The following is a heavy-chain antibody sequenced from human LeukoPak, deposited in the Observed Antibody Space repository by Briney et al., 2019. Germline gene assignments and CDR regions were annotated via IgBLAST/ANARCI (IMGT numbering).Heavy chain of an antibody. D-gene: IGHD3-10*01. CDR2: FDPEDGET. CDR1: GYTLTELS. V-gene: IGHV1-24*01. Sequence: ASVKVSCKVSGYTLTELSMHWVRQAPGKGLEWMGGFDPEDGETIYAQKFQGRVTMTEDTSTDTAYMELSSLRSEDTAVYYCATGVMVRGVINYWGQGTPVTVSS. CDR3: ATGVMVRGVINY. J-gene: IGHJ4*02.